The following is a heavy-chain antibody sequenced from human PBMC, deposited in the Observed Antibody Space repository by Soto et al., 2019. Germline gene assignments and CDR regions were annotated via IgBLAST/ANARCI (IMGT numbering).Heavy chain of an antibody. CDR2: IYYSGST. Sequence: QVQLQESGPGLVKPSQTLSLTCTVSGGSISSGGYYWSWIRQHPGKGLEWIGYIYYSGSTYYNPSLKSRVTIPVDTSKNQFFLKLSSATAAETAVYYCARTGERWILGYYFDYWGQGTLVTVSS. J-gene: IGHJ4*02. D-gene: IGHD2-2*03. CDR1: GGSISSGGYY. V-gene: IGHV4-31*03. CDR3: ARTGERWILGYYFDY.